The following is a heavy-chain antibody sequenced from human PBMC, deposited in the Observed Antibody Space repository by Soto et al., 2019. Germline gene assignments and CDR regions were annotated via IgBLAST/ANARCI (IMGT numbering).Heavy chain of an antibody. Sequence: GGSLRLSCAASGFTFSGSAMHWVRQASGKGLEWVGRIRSKANSYATAYAASVKGRFTISRDDSKNTAYLQMNRLKTEDTAVYYCAFKGTFHSHYWGHGTPVTVSS. CDR1: GFTFSGSA. CDR2: IRSKANSYAT. J-gene: IGHJ4*01. D-gene: IGHD3-10*01. V-gene: IGHV3-73*01. CDR3: AFKGTFHSHY.